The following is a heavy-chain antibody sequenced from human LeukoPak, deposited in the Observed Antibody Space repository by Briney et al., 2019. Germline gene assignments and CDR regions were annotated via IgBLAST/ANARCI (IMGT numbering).Heavy chain of an antibody. J-gene: IGHJ4*02. CDR1: GFTFTTYS. CDR2: ISSGSSAI. D-gene: IGHD4-17*01. Sequence: PGGSLRLSCEASGFTFTTYSMTWVRQAPGKGLEWVSIISSGSSAIFSADALKGRFTISRDDAKKLLYLDMNSLRAEDTTVYYCARGHTAVTRHFDFWGQGTLVTVSS. CDR3: ARGHTAVTRHFDF. V-gene: IGHV3-21*01.